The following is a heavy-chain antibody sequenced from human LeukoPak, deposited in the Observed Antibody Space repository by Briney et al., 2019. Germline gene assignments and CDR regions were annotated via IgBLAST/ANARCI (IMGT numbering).Heavy chain of an antibody. D-gene: IGHD2-2*01. CDR1: GGTFSSYA. Sequence: SVKVSCKASGGTFSSYAISWVRQAPGQGLEWMGGIIPIFGTANYAQKFQGRVTITTDESTSTAYMELSSLRSEDTAVYYCGIVVVRADYYYYYMDVWGKGTTVTVSS. CDR2: IIPIFGTA. V-gene: IGHV1-69*05. J-gene: IGHJ6*03. CDR3: GIVVVRADYYYYYMDV.